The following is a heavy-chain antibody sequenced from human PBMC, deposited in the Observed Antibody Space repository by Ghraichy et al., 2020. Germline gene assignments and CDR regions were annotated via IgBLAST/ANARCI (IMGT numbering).Heavy chain of an antibody. V-gene: IGHV4-28*01. CDR2: IHYSGSS. D-gene: IGHD3-16*01. J-gene: IGHJ2*01. CDR1: GFSISSGNW. CDR3: ARIGLRWYFDV. Sequence: SETLSLTCAVSGFSISSGNWWAWIRQPPGKGLQLIGYIHYSGSSNYNPSLQSRVTMSVDTSKNQFSLTLSSVTAVDTAVYYCARIGLRWYFDVWGRGTLVIVSS.